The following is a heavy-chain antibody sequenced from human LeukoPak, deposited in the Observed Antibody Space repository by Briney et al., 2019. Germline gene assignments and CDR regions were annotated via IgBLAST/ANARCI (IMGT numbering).Heavy chain of an antibody. J-gene: IGHJ5*02. CDR1: GFTFSRSE. D-gene: IGHD6-13*01. V-gene: IGHV3-48*03. CDR3: TTVRGIGVPGIRFDP. Sequence: RGSLRLSCVASGFTFSRSEMNWVRQAPGKGLEWVSHIDSSSNTIYYADSVKGRFTISRDNAKNSLYLQMNSLRAEDTAVYYCTTVRGIGVPGIRFDPWGQGTLVTVSS. CDR2: IDSSSNTI.